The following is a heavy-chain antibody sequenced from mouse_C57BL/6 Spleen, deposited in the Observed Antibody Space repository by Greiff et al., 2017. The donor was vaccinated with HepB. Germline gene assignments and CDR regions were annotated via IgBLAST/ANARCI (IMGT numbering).Heavy chain of an antibody. CDR2: ILPGSGST. CDR1: GYTFTGYW. Sequence: VQLQESGAELMKPGASVKLSCKATGYTFTGYWIEWVKQRPGHGLEWIGEILPGSGSTNYNVKVKGKATFTADTSSNTAYMQLSSLTTEDSAIYYCARGGSYYGNSWYFDVWGTGTTVTVSS. V-gene: IGHV1-9*01. D-gene: IGHD2-10*01. J-gene: IGHJ1*03. CDR3: ARGGSYYGNSWYFDV.